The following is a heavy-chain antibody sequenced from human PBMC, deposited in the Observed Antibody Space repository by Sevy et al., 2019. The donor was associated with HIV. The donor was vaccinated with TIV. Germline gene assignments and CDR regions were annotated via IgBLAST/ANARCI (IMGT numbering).Heavy chain of an antibody. V-gene: IGHV3-7*01. CDR1: GFSFSANW. CDR3: EQDTYGRFES. D-gene: IGHD3-16*01. Sequence: GGSLRLSCAASGFSFSANWMNWVRQAPGKGLEWVANIKGDGSDKYYGDSMEGRFTNSGDNAKNVLYLQMNSLRVEDTAVYYCEQDTYGRFESWGQGTLVTVSS. CDR2: IKGDGSDK. J-gene: IGHJ1*01.